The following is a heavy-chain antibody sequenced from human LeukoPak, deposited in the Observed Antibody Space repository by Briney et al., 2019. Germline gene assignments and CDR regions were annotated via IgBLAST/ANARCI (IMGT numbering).Heavy chain of an antibody. CDR3: ARPTSKLGSFDY. D-gene: IGHD2/OR15-2a*01. V-gene: IGHV4-34*01. J-gene: IGHJ4*02. Sequence: SETLSLTCAVYGGSFSGYYWSWIRQPPGKGLEWIGEINHSGSTNYNPSLKSRVTISVDTSKNQFSLKLSSVTAADTAVYYCARPTSKLGSFDYWGQGTLVTVST. CDR2: INHSGST. CDR1: GGSFSGYY.